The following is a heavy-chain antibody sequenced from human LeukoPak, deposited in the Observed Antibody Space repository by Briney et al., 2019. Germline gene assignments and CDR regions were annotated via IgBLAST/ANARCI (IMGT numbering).Heavy chain of an antibody. Sequence: GGSLSLSCAASGFTFQTYTMHWVRQAPEKGLEWVSTIGGNNDYIFYSDSTRGRFTISRDNAKNSLYLQMTSLRDEDTALYFCVREGRGCSSSSCQFDHWGQGTQVAVSS. CDR3: VREGRGCSSSSCQFDH. CDR2: IGGNNDYI. V-gene: IGHV3-21*01. CDR1: GFTFQTYT. D-gene: IGHD2-2*01. J-gene: IGHJ4*02.